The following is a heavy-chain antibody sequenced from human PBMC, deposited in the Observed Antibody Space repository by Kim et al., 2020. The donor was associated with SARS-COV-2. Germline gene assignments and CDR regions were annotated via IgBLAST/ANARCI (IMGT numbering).Heavy chain of an antibody. CDR3: ARLQSGSSTHSYYYYMDL. V-gene: IGHV5-51*01. D-gene: IGHD3-10*01. CDR1: GYSFSNYW. J-gene: IGHJ6*03. CDR2: IYPGNYET. Sequence: GESLKISCKGSGYSFSNYWIGWVRQMPGKGLEYMAIIYPGNYETRYSPSSQGQVTISADKSISPASLQWSSLKASDTAIYYCARLQSGSSTHSYYYYMDLWGEGTTVTVSS.